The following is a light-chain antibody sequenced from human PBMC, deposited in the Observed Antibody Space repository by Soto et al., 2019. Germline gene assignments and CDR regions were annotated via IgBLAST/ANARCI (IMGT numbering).Light chain of an antibody. CDR1: SSDIGGYYY. V-gene: IGLV2-14*01. J-gene: IGLJ1*01. CDR3: TSYSSSDIFYV. CDR2: QVA. Sequence: QSVLTQPASVSGSPGQSITISCTGTSSDIGGYYYVSWYQHHPGKAPKLLIYQVANRPSRVSNRFSGSKSGNTASLTISGPQADDEADYYCTSYSSSDIFYVFGTGTKVTVL.